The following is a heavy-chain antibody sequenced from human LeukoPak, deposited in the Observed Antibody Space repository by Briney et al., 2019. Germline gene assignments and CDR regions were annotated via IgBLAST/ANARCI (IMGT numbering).Heavy chain of an antibody. CDR2: ISWNSGIR. V-gene: IGHV3-9*01. CDR1: GFSFDEYA. J-gene: IGHJ3*02. CDR3: AKGHSGPGGGLNI. D-gene: IGHD3-16*01. Sequence: GGSLRLSCAASGFSFDEYAMHWVRQAPGKGLEWVSGISWNSGIRDYADSVKGRFTISRDSARISLYLQMNSLRAEDTALYYCAKGHSGPGGGLNIWGQGTMVTVSS.